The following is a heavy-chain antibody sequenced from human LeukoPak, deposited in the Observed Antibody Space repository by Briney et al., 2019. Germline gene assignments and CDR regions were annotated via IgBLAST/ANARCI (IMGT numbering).Heavy chain of an antibody. V-gene: IGHV1-69*04. CDR3: ARAGRGSCYPY. Sequence: GASVKVSCKASGGTFSSYAISWVRQAPGQGLEWMGRIIPILGIANYAQKFQGRVTITADKSTSTAYMELSSLRSEDTAVCYCARAGRGSCYPYWGQGTLVTVSS. CDR1: GGTFSSYA. CDR2: IIPILGIA. D-gene: IGHD2-15*01. J-gene: IGHJ4*02.